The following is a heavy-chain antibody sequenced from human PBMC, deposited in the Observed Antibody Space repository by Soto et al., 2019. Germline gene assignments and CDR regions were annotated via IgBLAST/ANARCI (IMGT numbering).Heavy chain of an antibody. Sequence: GGSLRLSCAASGFTFSSYAMHWVRQAPGKGLEWVAVISYDGSNKYYADSVKGRFTISRDNSKNTLYLQMNSLRAEDTAVYYCARVAQGWYFDYWGQGTLVTVSS. V-gene: IGHV3-30*04. J-gene: IGHJ4*02. D-gene: IGHD2-15*01. CDR2: ISYDGSNK. CDR1: GFTFSSYA. CDR3: ARVAQGWYFDY.